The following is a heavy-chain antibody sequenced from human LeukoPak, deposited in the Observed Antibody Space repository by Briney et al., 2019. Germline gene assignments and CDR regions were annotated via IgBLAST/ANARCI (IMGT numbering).Heavy chain of an antibody. D-gene: IGHD2-2*01. CDR3: ARDTKGGVVVPAAKDYYYYGMDV. J-gene: IGHJ6*02. Sequence: ASVKVSCKASGGTFSSYAISWVRQAPGQGLEWMGGIIPIFGTANYAQKFQGRVTITADESTSTAYMGLSSLRSEDTAVYYCARDTKGGVVVPAAKDYYYYGMDVWGQGTTVTVSS. V-gene: IGHV1-69*13. CDR1: GGTFSSYA. CDR2: IIPIFGTA.